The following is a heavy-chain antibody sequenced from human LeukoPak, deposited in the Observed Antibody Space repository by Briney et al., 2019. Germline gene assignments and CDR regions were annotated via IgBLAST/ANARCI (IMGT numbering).Heavy chain of an antibody. V-gene: IGHV1-69*13. CDR2: IIPIFGTA. CDR3: ARIYVAGIAAAGTRIDY. CDR1: GGTFSSYA. J-gene: IGHJ4*02. D-gene: IGHD6-13*01. Sequence: SVKVSCKASGGTFSSYAISWVRQAPGQGLEWMGGIIPIFGTANYAQKFQGRVTITADESTSTAYMELRSLRSDDTAVYYCARIYVAGIAAAGTRIDYWGQGTLVTVSS.